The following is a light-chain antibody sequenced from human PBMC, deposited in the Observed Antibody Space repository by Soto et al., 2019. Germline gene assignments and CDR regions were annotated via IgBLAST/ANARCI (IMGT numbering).Light chain of an antibody. CDR1: QSVRNNW. CDR2: GAS. Sequence: EVVLTQSPGTLSLSPGERATLSCRASQSVRNNWLAWYQQKPGQAPRLLIYGASSRPGGIPDKFSGSGSGTDFTLTINRLEPEDFAVYYCQQYGRSPYTFGQGTKVEI. J-gene: IGKJ2*01. V-gene: IGKV3-20*01. CDR3: QQYGRSPYT.